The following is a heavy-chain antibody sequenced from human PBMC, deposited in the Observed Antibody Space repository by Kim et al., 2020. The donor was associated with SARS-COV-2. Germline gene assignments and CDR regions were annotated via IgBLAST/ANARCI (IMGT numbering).Heavy chain of an antibody. J-gene: IGHJ3*01. CDR2: IKQDGNQK. CDR3: ARDGDLDSSWKDALDL. CDR1: GFTFSSYG. Sequence: GGSLRLSCAASGFTFSSYGMTWVRQAPGKGLEWVANIKQDGNQKYYVDSVKGRFTISRDNAKNSLYLQMNSLRAEDTAVYYCARDGDLDSSWKDALDLWG. V-gene: IGHV3-7*01. D-gene: IGHD6-13*01.